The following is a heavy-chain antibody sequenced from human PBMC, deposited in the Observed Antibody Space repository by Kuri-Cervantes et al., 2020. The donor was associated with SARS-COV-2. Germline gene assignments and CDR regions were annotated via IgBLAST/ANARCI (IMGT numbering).Heavy chain of an antibody. CDR1: GGSISSYY. J-gene: IGHJ4*02. D-gene: IGHD2/OR15-2a*01. V-gene: IGHV4-4*07. CDR2: IYASGST. Sequence: LRLSCTVSGGSISSYYWSWIRQPAGKGLEWIGRIYASGSTNYNPSLKSRVTMSVDTSKNQFSLKLSSVTAADTAVYYCARGSESPPFDYWGQGTLVTVSS. CDR3: ARGSESPPFDY.